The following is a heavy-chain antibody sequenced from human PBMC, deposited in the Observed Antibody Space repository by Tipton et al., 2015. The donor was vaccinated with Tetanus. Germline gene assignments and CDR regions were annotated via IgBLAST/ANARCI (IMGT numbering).Heavy chain of an antibody. J-gene: IGHJ4*02. V-gene: IGHV3-53*01. CDR1: GFTVSSNY. CDR2: IYSGGST. Sequence: SLRLSCAASGFTVSSNYMSWVRQAPGKGLEWVSVIYSGGSTYYADSVKGRFTISRDNSKNTLYLQMNSLRAEDMAVYYCAKEGGLVGATNDYWGQGTLVTVSS. D-gene: IGHD1-26*01. CDR3: AKEGGLVGATNDY.